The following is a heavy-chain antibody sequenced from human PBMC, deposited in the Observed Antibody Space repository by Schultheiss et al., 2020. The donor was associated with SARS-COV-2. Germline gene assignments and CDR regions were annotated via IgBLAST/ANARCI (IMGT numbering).Heavy chain of an antibody. D-gene: IGHD6-13*01. Sequence: SQTLSLTCTVSGGSISSYYWSWIRQPPGKGLEWIGYIYYSGSTNYNPSLKSRVTISVDTSKNQFSLKLSSVTAADTAVYYCARPIYSSSDRNDYWGQGTLVTVSS. CDR1: GGSISSYY. V-gene: IGHV4-59*08. J-gene: IGHJ4*02. CDR3: ARPIYSSSDRNDY. CDR2: IYYSGST.